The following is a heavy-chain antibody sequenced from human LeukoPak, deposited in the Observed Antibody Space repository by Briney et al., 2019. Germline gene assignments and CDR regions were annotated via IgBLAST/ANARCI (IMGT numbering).Heavy chain of an antibody. J-gene: IGHJ6*02. V-gene: IGHV3-30*18. D-gene: IGHD4-17*01. CDR1: GFTFDTYW. Sequence: GGSLRLSCAASGFTFDTYWMSWVRQAPGKGLEWVAVISYDGSNKYYADSVKGRFTISRDNSKNTLYLQMNSLRAEDTAVYYCANDYAPINYYYYYGMDVWGQGTTVTVSS. CDR2: ISYDGSNK. CDR3: ANDYAPINYYYYYGMDV.